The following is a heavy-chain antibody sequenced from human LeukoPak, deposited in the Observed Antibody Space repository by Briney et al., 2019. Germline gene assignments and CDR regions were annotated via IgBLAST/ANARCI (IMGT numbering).Heavy chain of an antibody. CDR1: GFTFGTSA. V-gene: IGHV3-23*01. Sequence: GGSLRLSCAASGFTFGTSAMSWVRQTPEKVLEWVSTITSGDGSPYYADSVKGRFTISRDNSNNMLYLQMNSLRAEDTAVYYCTKRGAYYVDYWGRGIPVTVSS. CDR3: TKRGAYYVDY. J-gene: IGHJ4*02. D-gene: IGHD3-16*01. CDR2: ITSGDGSP.